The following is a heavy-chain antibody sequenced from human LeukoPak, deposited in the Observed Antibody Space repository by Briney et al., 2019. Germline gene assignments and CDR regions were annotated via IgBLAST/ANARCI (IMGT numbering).Heavy chain of an antibody. V-gene: IGHV3-23*01. CDR1: GFTFSGYA. Sequence: PGGSLRLSCAASGFTFSGYAMSWVRQAPGKGLEWVSAISGSGGSTYYADSVKGRFTISRDNAKNSLYLQMNSLRAEDTAVYYCAQSGRVIDYYGSGSNWGQGTLVTVSS. D-gene: IGHD3-10*01. CDR2: ISGSGGST. CDR3: AQSGRVIDYYGSGSN. J-gene: IGHJ4*02.